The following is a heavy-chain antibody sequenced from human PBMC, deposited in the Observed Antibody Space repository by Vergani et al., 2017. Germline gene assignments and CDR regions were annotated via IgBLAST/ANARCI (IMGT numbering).Heavy chain of an antibody. CDR1: DFISNGHY. CDR2: LYASGST. Sequence: QVQLQESGPGLVKPSETLSLICDVFDFISNGHYWGWIRQSPEKGLEWIGSLYASGSTYYSPSLKSRVAIAIDTSKNHFSLRLSSVTAADTAVYYCARCFRDEGMIYGGTVENWFDPWVEGTLVTVSS. J-gene: IGHJ5*02. V-gene: IGHV4-38-2*01. D-gene: IGHD3-22*01. CDR3: ARCFRDEGMIYGGTVENWFDP.